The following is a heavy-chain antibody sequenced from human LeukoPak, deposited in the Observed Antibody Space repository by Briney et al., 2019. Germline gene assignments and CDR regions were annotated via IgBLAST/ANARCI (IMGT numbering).Heavy chain of an antibody. D-gene: IGHD3-22*01. CDR2: INPNSGGT. V-gene: IGHV1-2*04. CDR3: ARDSRGYWTYFDY. J-gene: IGHJ4*02. CDR1: GYTFTGYY. Sequence: ASVKVSCKASGYTFTGYYMHWVRQAPGQGLEWMGWINPNSGGTNYAQKFQGWVTMTRDTSISTAYMELSRLRSDDTAVYYCARDSRGYWTYFDYWGQGTLVTVSS.